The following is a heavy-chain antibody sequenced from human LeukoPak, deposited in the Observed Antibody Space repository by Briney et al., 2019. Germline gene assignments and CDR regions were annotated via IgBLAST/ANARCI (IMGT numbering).Heavy chain of an antibody. CDR1: GGTFISDI. V-gene: IGHV1-69*06. D-gene: IGHD2-8*01. J-gene: IGHJ3*02. CDR2: IIPIFSTT. CDR3: ARRYCTNGVCYHDRGAFDI. Sequence: SVKVSCKTSGGTFISDIISWVRQAPGQGLEWMGEIIPIFSTTNYAQKFQGRVTITADKSTSTAYMELSSLRSEDTAMYYCARRYCTNGVCYHDRGAFDIWGQGTMVTVSS.